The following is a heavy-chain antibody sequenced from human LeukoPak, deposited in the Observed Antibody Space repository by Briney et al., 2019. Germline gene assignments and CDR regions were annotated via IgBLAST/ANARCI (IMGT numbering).Heavy chain of an antibody. CDR2: INHSGST. Sequence: PSETLSLTCTVSGGSVSSGSYYWSWIRQPPGKGLEWIGEINHSGSTTYNPSLRSRVTISVDTSKKHFSLKLTSVTAADTAVYFCAQTLEVSTITVHYWGQGTLVTVSS. J-gene: IGHJ4*02. CDR3: AQTLEVSTITVHY. D-gene: IGHD2-8*02. CDR1: GGSVSSGSYY. V-gene: IGHV4-61*03.